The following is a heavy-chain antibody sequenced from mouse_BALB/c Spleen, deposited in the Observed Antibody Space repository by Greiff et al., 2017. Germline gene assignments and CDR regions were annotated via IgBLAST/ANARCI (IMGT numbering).Heavy chain of an antibody. D-gene: IGHD2-1*01. V-gene: IGHV5-6*01. CDR1: GFTFSSYG. CDR3: ARHLLFDYAMDY. CDR2: ISSGGSYT. Sequence: DVQLVESGGDLVKPGGSLKLSCAASGFTFSSYGMSWVRQTPDKRLEWVATISSGGSYTYYPDSVKGRFTISRDNAKNTLYLQMSSLKSEDTAMYYCARHLLFDYAMDYWGQGTSVTVAS. J-gene: IGHJ4*01.